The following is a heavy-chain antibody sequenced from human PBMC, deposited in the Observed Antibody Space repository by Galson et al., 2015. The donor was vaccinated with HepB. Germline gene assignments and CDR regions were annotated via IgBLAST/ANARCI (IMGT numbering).Heavy chain of an antibody. CDR2: ISTSGGPI. V-gene: IGHV3-11*01. Sequence: SLRLSCAGYGFTFSDYYMSWIRQAPGKGLEWVSYISTSGGPIYYADSVKGRFTVSRDNAKYSLFLQMNSLRAEDTAVYYCARAALGWFDPRGHGTLVTVSS. J-gene: IGHJ5*02. CDR3: ARAALGWFDP. CDR1: GFTFSDYY. D-gene: IGHD6-25*01.